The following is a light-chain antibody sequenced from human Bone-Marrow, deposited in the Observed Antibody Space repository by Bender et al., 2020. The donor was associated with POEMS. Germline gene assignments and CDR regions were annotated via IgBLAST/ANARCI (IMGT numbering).Light chain of an antibody. CDR3: SSYTSSSTWV. Sequence: QSALTQPASVSGSPGQSITISCTGANSDVGNYDLVSWYQQHPGKAPKLMIYEVTKRPSGVSYRFSGSKSANTASLTISGLQAEDEADYYCSSYTSSSTWVFGGGTKLTVL. J-gene: IGLJ3*02. CDR1: NSDVGNYDL. V-gene: IGLV2-14*02. CDR2: EVT.